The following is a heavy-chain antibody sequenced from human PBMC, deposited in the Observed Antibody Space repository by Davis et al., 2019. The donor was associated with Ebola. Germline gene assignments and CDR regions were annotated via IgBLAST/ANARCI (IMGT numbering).Heavy chain of an antibody. CDR2: IYYSGST. Sequence: PSETLSLTCTVSGGSISSYYWSWIRQPPGKGLEWIGYIYYSGSTNYNPSLKSRVTISVDTSKNQFSLKLSSVTAADTAVYYCARGRGVSGLHFDLWGRGTLVTVSS. CDR3: ARGRGVSGLHFDL. J-gene: IGHJ2*01. V-gene: IGHV4-59*12. CDR1: GGSISSYY.